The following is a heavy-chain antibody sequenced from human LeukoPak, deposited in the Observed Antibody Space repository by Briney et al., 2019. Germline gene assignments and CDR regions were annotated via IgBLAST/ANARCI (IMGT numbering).Heavy chain of an antibody. V-gene: IGHV1-46*01. CDR2: IYPRDGST. CDR1: GYTFTSNY. J-gene: IGHJ4*02. Sequence: ASVKVSFTASGYTFTSNYIHWVRQAPGQGLEWMGMIYPRDGSTSYAQKFQGRVTVTRDTCTSTVHMELSGLRSEDTAVYYCARDQEGFDYWGQGTLVTVSS. CDR3: ARDQEGFDY.